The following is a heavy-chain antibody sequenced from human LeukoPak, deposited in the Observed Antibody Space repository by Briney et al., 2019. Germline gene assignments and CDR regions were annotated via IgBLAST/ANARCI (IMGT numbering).Heavy chain of an antibody. CDR1: GHSSTRGYY. J-gene: IGHJ4*02. Sequence: PSETLSLTCAISGHSSTRGYYWAWFRQSPGKGLEWIATFFQSEKSFYNASLESRVIMSLDTSKSQFSLNLTSVAAADTAVYYCARVLPVPYLLDSWGQGTHVTVSS. CDR2: FFQSEKS. CDR3: ARVLPVPYLLDS. D-gene: IGHD2/OR15-2a*01. V-gene: IGHV4-38-2*01.